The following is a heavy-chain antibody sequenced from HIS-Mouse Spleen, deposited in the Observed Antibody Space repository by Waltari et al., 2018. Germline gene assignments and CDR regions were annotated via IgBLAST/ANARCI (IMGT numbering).Heavy chain of an antibody. J-gene: IGHJ4*02. D-gene: IGHD3-3*01. CDR1: GYTFTSSD. V-gene: IGHV1-8*01. CDR3: ARVYYDFWSGYYY. CDR2: MNPNSGNT. Sequence: QVQLVQSGAEVKKPGASVKVSCKASGYTFTSSDTHWARQATGQGLEWMGWMNPNSGNTGYAQKFQGRVTMTRNTSISTAYMELSSLRSEDTAVYYCARVYYDFWSGYYYWGQGTLVTVSS.